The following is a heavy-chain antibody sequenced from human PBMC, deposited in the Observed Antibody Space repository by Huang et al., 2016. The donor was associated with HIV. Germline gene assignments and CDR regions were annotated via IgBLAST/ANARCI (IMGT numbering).Heavy chain of an antibody. CDR1: GYSFAKYW. J-gene: IGHJ6*02. D-gene: IGHD5-18*01. CDR2: IYPDDSDT. V-gene: IGHV5-51*01. CDR3: ARLDTARNYYYYGLDV. Sequence: EEQLVQSGAEVKKPGESLKISCEGSGYSFAKYWIGWVRQMPGKGLEWMGIIYPDDSDTRDSPSFQGQVSISADKSISTAYLQWSSLKASDTAMYYCARLDTARNYYYYGLDVWGQGTSVIVSS.